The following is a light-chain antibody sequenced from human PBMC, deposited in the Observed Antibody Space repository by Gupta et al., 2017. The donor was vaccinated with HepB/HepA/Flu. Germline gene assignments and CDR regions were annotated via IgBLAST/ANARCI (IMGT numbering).Light chain of an antibody. J-gene: IGLJ2*01. V-gene: IGLV1-51*02. CDR1: SSNIGNNY. CDR2: ENS. CDR3: GTWDSSLSGVV. Sequence: QSVLTQPPSVSAAPGQKVTISCSGSSSNIGNNYVSWYQQLPGTAPKLLIYENSNRPSGTPDRFAGSKSGTSATLGITGLQTGDEADYYCGTWDSSLSGVVFGGGTKLTVL.